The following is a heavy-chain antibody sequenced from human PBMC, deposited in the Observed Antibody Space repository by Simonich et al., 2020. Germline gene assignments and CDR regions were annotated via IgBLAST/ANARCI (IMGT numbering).Heavy chain of an antibody. CDR2: KNKEESVK. CDR3: ARDREVYGSGSYYNY. V-gene: IGHV3-7*01. Sequence: EVQLVESGGGLVQPGGSLRLSCAASGFTFSSYWMSWVRQAPGKGLEWGDNKNKEESVKYDVDSVKRRFTISRDNAKNSLYLQMNSLRAEDTAVYYCARDREVYGSGSYYNYWGQGTLVTVSS. CDR1: GFTFSSYW. D-gene: IGHD3-10*01. J-gene: IGHJ4*02.